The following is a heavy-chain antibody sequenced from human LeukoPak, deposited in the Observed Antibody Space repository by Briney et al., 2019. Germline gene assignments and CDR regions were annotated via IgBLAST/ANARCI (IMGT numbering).Heavy chain of an antibody. D-gene: IGHD6-13*01. V-gene: IGHV7-4-1*02. Sequence: GASVKVSCKASGYTFTSYAMNWVRQAPGQGLEWMGWINTNTGNPTYAQGFTGRFVFSLDTSVSTAYLQISSLKAEDTAVYYCARGGSSWYSQDAFDIWGQGTMVTVSS. CDR3: ARGGSSWYSQDAFDI. J-gene: IGHJ3*02. CDR1: GYTFTSYA. CDR2: INTNTGNP.